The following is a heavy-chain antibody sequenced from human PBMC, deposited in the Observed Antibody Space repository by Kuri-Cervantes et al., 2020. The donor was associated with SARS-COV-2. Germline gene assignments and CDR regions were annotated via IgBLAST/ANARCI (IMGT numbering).Heavy chain of an antibody. CDR1: GFTFSDHY. Sequence: GGSLRLSCAASGFTFSDHYMDWVRQAPGKGLEWVGRTRNKANSYTTEYAASVKGRFTISRDDSKNSLYLQMNSLKTEDTAVYYCARATRITIFGNDASDIWGQGTMVTVSS. CDR3: ARATRITIFGNDASDI. V-gene: IGHV3-72*01. CDR2: TRNKANSYTT. D-gene: IGHD3-3*01. J-gene: IGHJ3*02.